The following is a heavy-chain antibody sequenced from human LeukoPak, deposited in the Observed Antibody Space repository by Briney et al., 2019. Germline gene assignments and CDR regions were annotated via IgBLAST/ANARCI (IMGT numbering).Heavy chain of an antibody. CDR3: ARDYDILNDWYFDL. V-gene: IGHV4-59*01. CDR2: IYYSGST. CDR1: GGSFSGYY. D-gene: IGHD3-9*01. J-gene: IGHJ2*01. Sequence: SETLSLTCAVYGGSFSGYYWSWIRQPPGKGLEWIGYIYYSGSTNYNPSLKSRVTISVDTSKNQFSLKLSSVTAADTAVYYCARDYDILNDWYFDLWGRGTLVTVSS.